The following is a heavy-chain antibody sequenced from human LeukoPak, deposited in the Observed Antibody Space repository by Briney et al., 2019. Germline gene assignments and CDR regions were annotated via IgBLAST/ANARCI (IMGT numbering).Heavy chain of an antibody. J-gene: IGHJ5*02. Sequence: SETLSPTCTVSGGSISSYYWSWIRQPPGKGLEWIGYIYYSGSTNYNPSLKSRVTISVDTSKNQFSLKLSSVTAADTAVYYCARGDQFRYSYGLNWFDPWGQGTLVTVSS. CDR1: GGSISSYY. CDR2: IYYSGST. CDR3: ARGDQFRYSYGLNWFDP. D-gene: IGHD5-18*01. V-gene: IGHV4-59*01.